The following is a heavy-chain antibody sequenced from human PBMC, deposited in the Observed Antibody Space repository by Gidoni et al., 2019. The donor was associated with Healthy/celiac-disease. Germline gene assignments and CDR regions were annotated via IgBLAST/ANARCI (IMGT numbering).Heavy chain of an antibody. J-gene: IGHJ6*02. V-gene: IGHV3-13*01. CDR2: MGTAGDT. D-gene: IGHD2-15*01. CDR3: ARDVAGGMDV. CDR1: GFTFSSYD. Sequence: EVPLVESGGGLVQPGGSLRLSCAASGFTFSSYDMHWVRQATGKGLGWVSAMGTAGDTYYPGSVKGRFTISRENAKNSLYLQMNSLRAGDTAVYYCARDVAGGMDVWGQGTTVTVSS.